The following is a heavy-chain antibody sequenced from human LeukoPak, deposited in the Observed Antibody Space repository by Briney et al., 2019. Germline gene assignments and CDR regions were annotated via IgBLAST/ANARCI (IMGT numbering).Heavy chain of an antibody. CDR1: EFTFSNYW. CDR3: ARDRRSGSGWHSDDYFDY. D-gene: IGHD6-19*01. Sequence: AGGSLRLSCEASEFTFSNYWMSWVRQAPGKGLEWVANVKQDGSEKYYVDSVKGRFTISRDNAKNSLYLQMNSLRVEGTAVYYCARDRRSGSGWHSDDYFDYWGQGTLVTVSS. CDR2: VKQDGSEK. V-gene: IGHV3-7*01. J-gene: IGHJ4*02.